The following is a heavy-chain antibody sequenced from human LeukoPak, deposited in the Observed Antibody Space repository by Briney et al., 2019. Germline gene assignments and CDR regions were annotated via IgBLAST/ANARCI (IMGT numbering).Heavy chain of an antibody. V-gene: IGHV4-39*07. CDR2: IYYSGST. Sequence: KPSETLSLTCTVSGGPISSSSYYWGWIRQPPGKGLEWIGSIYYSGSTYYNPSLKSRVTISVDTSKNQFSLKLSSVTAADTAVYYCASGNSEIDAFDIWGQGTMVTVSS. CDR1: GGPISSSSYY. CDR3: ASGNSEIDAFDI. J-gene: IGHJ3*02. D-gene: IGHD4-23*01.